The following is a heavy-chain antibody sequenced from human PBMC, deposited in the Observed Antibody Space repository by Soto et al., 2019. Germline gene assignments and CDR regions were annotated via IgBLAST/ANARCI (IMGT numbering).Heavy chain of an antibody. CDR3: ARASPRGRYFDWLIFPLGH. CDR1: GFTFSSYA. Sequence: GGSLRLSCAASGFTFSSYAMSWVRQAPGKGLEWVAGINWSGRTRNYADSVKGRFTISRDTAKNSLYLQMNSLRAEDTALYFCARASPRGRYFDWLIFPLGHWGQGTLVTVSS. D-gene: IGHD3-9*01. CDR2: INWSGRTR. V-gene: IGHV3-20*04. J-gene: IGHJ4*02.